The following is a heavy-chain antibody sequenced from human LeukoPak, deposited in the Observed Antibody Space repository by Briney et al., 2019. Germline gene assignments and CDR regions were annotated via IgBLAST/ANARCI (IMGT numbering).Heavy chain of an antibody. J-gene: IGHJ4*02. Sequence: ASVKVSCKASGYTFTRYGISWVRQAPGQGLEWMGWISAYNGNTNYAQKLQGRVTRTTDTSTSTAYMELRSLRSDDTAVYYFARDHCIWFGTETLDYWGQGTLVTVSS. CDR3: ARDHCIWFGTETLDY. V-gene: IGHV1-18*01. CDR2: ISAYNGNT. D-gene: IGHD3-10*01. CDR1: GYTFTRYG.